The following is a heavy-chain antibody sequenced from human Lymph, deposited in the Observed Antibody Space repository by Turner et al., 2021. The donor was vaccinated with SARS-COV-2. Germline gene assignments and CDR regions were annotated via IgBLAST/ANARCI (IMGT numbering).Heavy chain of an antibody. CDR2: ISYDGSNK. Sequence: VQLVETGGGVVQPGRSLRLACAASGFTFSTYAMHWVRQAPGKGLGWVALISYDGSNKYYADSVKGRFTISRDNSKNTLYLQMNSLRTEETAVYYCTRDVGGYLGYWGQGTLVTVSS. D-gene: IGHD3-16*01. CDR3: TRDVGGYLGY. V-gene: IGHV3-30-3*01. J-gene: IGHJ4*02. CDR1: GFTFSTYA.